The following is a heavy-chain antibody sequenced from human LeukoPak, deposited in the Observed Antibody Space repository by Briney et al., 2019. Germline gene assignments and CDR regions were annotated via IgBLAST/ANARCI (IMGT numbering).Heavy chain of an antibody. CDR3: AGSAVTNLDS. CDR1: GLTFSSYA. V-gene: IGHV3-23*01. J-gene: IGHJ4*02. CDR2: ISAGGGST. D-gene: IGHD4-23*01. Sequence: GGSLRLSCAASGLTFSSYAMSWVRQAPGKGLEWVSGISAGGGSTYYADSVKGRFTISRDISKNALYLQMNSLRGDDTAVYYCAGSAVTNLDSWGQGNLVTVSS.